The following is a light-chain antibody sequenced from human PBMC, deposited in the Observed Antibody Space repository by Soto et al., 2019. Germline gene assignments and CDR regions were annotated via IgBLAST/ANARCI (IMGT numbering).Light chain of an antibody. V-gene: IGLV2-8*01. CDR3: SSYAGTKNVV. Sequence: QSALTQPPSAAGSPGPSVSLSFTGTSCDVGGYSYVSWYQQHPDKAPKLMIYDVIKRPSGVPDRFSGSKAGNTASLTVSGLQADDEADYYCSSYAGTKNVVFGGGTKLTVL. J-gene: IGLJ2*01. CDR2: DVI. CDR1: SCDVGGYSY.